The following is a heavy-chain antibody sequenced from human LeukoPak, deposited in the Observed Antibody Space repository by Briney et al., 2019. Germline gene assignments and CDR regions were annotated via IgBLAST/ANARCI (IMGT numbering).Heavy chain of an antibody. CDR3: AREGYYGSGSPPSLYFGY. J-gene: IGHJ4*02. CDR2: TSSDLNVK. CDR1: GFTFRSYV. Sequence: GGSLRLSCAASGFTFRSYVIHWVRQAPGKGLEWVAVTSSDLNVKLYADSVKGRFTISRDNSRSTLYLQMNSLRPEDTAIYYCAREGYYGSGSPPSLYFGYWGRGTLVTVSS. D-gene: IGHD3-10*01. V-gene: IGHV3-30-3*01.